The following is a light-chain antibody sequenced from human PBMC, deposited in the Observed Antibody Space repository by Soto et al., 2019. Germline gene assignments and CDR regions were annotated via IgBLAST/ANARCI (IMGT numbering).Light chain of an antibody. J-gene: IGKJ4*01. V-gene: IGKV1-5*03. CDR2: KAY. CDR1: QSVSTW. Sequence: DLQMTQSPSTLSASVGDRVTITCRASQSVSTWLAWYEQKPGKVPKLLIYKAYSLESGDPSRFSGSGSGTEFTLTISSLQPDDFATYYFQQYNSNLLTFGGGTNVEIK. CDR3: QQYNSNLLT.